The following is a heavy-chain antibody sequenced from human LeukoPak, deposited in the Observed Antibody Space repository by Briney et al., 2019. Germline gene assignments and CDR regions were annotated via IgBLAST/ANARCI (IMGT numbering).Heavy chain of an antibody. CDR1: GGSISSYY. J-gene: IGHJ6*03. V-gene: IGHV4-59*01. D-gene: IGHD4-17*01. CDR3: ARADHGDYLPEDYYYYYMDV. Sequence: SETLSLTCTVSGGSISSYYWSWIRQPPGKGLEWIGYIYYSGSTNYNPSLKSRVTISVDTSKNQFSLKLSSVTAADTAVYYCARADHGDYLPEDYYYYYMDVWGKGTTVTVSS. CDR2: IYYSGST.